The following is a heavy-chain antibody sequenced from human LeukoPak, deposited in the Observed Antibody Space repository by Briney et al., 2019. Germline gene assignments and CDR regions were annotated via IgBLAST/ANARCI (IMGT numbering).Heavy chain of an antibody. V-gene: IGHV5-51*01. CDR2: IKPGDSDN. D-gene: IGHD3-22*01. CDR3: ARSSDSSGFYDYFDY. CDR1: GYSFTSYW. Sequence: GESLKISCEGSGYSFTSYWIGWVRQMPGKGLEWVAIIKPGDSDNLYSPSFQGQVTTSADNSISTAYLQWSSLKASDTAMYYCARSSDSSGFYDYFDYWSQGTLVTVSS. J-gene: IGHJ4*02.